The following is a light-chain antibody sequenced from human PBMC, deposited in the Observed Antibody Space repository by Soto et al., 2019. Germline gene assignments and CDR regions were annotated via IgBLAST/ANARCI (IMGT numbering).Light chain of an antibody. CDR1: QNINNY. J-gene: IGKJ5*01. Sequence: DIQMTQSPSSLSASVGDRVTITCQASQNINNYLNWYQQKPGRAPKLLIYDASNLEAGVPSRFRGSGSGTDFTFTNKPLQPEDIATYYCQQYENLPTFGQGTRLEIK. V-gene: IGKV1-33*01. CDR2: DAS. CDR3: QQYENLPT.